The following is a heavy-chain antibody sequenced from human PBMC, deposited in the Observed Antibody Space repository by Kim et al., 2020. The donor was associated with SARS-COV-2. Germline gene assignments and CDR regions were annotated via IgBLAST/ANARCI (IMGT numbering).Heavy chain of an antibody. J-gene: IGHJ3*02. Sequence: GGSLRLSCAASGFTFSTYTMSWVRQAPGKGLEWVSSISASDNSPYYADCVKGRFTVSRDNSRNMLYLQMNGLRAEDTAVYYCSKSLQNRYCTTTNCFDI. CDR2: ISASDNSP. CDR3: SKSLQNRYCTTTNCFDI. CDR1: GFTFSTYT. V-gene: IGHV3-23*01. D-gene: IGHD2-2*01.